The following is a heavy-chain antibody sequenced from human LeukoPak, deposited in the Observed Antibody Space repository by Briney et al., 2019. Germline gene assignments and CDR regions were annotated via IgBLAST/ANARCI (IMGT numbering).Heavy chain of an antibody. CDR3: ANAYGSGSYDYYYYGMDV. J-gene: IGHJ6*02. D-gene: IGHD3-10*01. CDR1: GFTFSSYA. V-gene: IGHV3-23*01. CDR2: ISGSGGST. Sequence: GGSLRLSCAASGFTFSSYAMSWVRQAPGKGLEWVSAISGSGGSTYYADSVRGRFTISRDNSKNTLYLQMNSLRAEDTAVYYCANAYGSGSYDYYYYGMDVWGQGTTVTVSS.